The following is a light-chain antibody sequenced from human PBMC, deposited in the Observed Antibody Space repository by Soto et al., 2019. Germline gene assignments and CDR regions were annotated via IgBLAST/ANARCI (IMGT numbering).Light chain of an antibody. CDR2: DAS. CDR1: QSVSRY. CDR3: QQRSNWPPIT. V-gene: IGKV3-11*01. Sequence: EILFTNAPAPLSFSPRERAPLSRRASQSVSRYLAWYQQKPGQAPRLLIYDASNRATGIPARFSGSGSGTDFTLTISSLEPEDFAVYYCQQRSNWPPITFGQGTRLEIK. J-gene: IGKJ5*01.